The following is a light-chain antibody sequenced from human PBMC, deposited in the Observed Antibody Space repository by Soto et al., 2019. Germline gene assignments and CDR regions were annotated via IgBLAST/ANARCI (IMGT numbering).Light chain of an antibody. J-gene: IGKJ4*01. CDR3: QQYNDWPPA. CDR2: GAS. Sequence: ETVMTQSPATLSLSPGERATLSCRASQSVSSKLVWYQQKPGQAPRFLIYGASTRATGIPARFRGSGSGTGFTLTIDSLQSEDFAVYYCQQYNDWPPAFGGGTKV. CDR1: QSVSSK. V-gene: IGKV3-15*01.